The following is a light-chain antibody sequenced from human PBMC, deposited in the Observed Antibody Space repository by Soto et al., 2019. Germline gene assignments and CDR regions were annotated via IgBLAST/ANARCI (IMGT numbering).Light chain of an antibody. CDR3: TSYTISSTLVV. CDR2: EVS. Sequence: QSVLTQPASVSGSPGQSITISCTGTSIYNYVSWYQHHPDKAPKLMIYEVSNRPSGVSHRFSGSRSGNTASLTISGLQAEDEADDYCTSYTISSTLVVFGGGTKLTVL. CDR1: SIYNY. V-gene: IGLV2-14*01. J-gene: IGLJ3*02.